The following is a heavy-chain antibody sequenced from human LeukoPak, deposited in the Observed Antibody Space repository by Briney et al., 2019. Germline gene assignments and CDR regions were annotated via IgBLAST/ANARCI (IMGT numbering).Heavy chain of an antibody. CDR2: ISSSSSYI. CDR3: ARDSCPGISSCRYFDY. Sequence: GGSLRLSCVVSGFNFDNFAMHWVRQPLGKGLEWVSSISSSSSYIYYADSVKGRFTISRDNAKNSLYLQMNSLRAEDTAVYYCARDSCPGISSCRYFDYWGQGTLVTVSS. J-gene: IGHJ4*02. V-gene: IGHV3-21*01. CDR1: GFNFDNFA. D-gene: IGHD1-14*01.